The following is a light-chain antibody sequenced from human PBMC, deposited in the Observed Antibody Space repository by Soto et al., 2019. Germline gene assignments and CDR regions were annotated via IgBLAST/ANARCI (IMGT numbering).Light chain of an antibody. CDR2: GAS. CDR3: QQYNTWRT. J-gene: IGKJ1*01. V-gene: IGKV3-15*01. Sequence: EIVMTQSPATLSVSPGERATLSCRASQSVSSNLAWYQQKPGQAPRLLIYGASTRATGIPARFSGSGSGTEFTLTILSLQSEDFAVYYCQQYNTWRTFGQGTKVEIK. CDR1: QSVSSN.